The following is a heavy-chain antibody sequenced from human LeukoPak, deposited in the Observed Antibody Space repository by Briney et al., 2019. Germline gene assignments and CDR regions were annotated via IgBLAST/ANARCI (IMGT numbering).Heavy chain of an antibody. Sequence: SETLSLTCTVSSGSISTSNYYWGWVRQPPGKGLEWIGSIYYSGSTYYNPSLKSRVTISVDTSKNQFSLKLSSVTAADTAVYYCARLTTLAAAGPFDYWGQGTLVTVSS. V-gene: IGHV4-39*07. CDR3: ARLTTLAAAGPFDY. CDR1: SGSISTSNYY. D-gene: IGHD6-13*01. CDR2: IYYSGST. J-gene: IGHJ4*02.